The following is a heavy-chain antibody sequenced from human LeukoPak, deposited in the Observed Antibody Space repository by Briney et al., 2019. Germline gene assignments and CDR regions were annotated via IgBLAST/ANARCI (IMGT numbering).Heavy chain of an antibody. J-gene: IGHJ4*02. CDR1: GFTFSSSW. Sequence: GGSLRLSCAASGFTFSSSWMSWLRQAPGKGLEWVADIKEDGSAKYYVDSVKGRLTISRDNAKNSLYLQMNSLRVEDTAVYYCARDPDHGAVDYWGQGTLVTVSS. CDR3: ARDPDHGAVDY. CDR2: IKEDGSAK. D-gene: IGHD3-16*01. V-gene: IGHV3-7*01.